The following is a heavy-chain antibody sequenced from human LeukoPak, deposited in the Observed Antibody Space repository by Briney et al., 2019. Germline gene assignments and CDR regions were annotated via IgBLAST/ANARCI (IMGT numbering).Heavy chain of an antibody. Sequence: ASVKVSCRASGYTFSNYGIAWVRQAPGQGLEWMGWISGYQGSTKYAQNFQGRVTMTIDRSTSTAYMELSSLRSEDTAVYYCARGTGEYYYGSGSWYNWFDPWGQGTLVTVSS. J-gene: IGHJ5*02. D-gene: IGHD3-10*01. V-gene: IGHV1-18*01. CDR2: ISGYQGST. CDR1: GYTFSNYG. CDR3: ARGTGEYYYGSGSWYNWFDP.